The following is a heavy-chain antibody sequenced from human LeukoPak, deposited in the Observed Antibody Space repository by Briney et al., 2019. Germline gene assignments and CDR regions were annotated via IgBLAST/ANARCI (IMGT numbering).Heavy chain of an antibody. Sequence: GGSLRLSCAASGFTFSSYTMNWVRQAPGRGLEWVSSISRSSSYIYYADSMKGRFTISRDNANNSLFLQMNSLRAEDTAVYYCARGGVSVGGNFDYWGQGTLVTVSS. CDR2: ISRSSSYI. J-gene: IGHJ4*02. D-gene: IGHD4-23*01. CDR1: GFTFSSYT. V-gene: IGHV3-21*01. CDR3: ARGGVSVGGNFDY.